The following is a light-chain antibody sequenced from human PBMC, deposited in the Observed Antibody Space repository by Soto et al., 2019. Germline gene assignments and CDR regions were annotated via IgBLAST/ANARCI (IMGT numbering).Light chain of an antibody. Sequence: QLVLTQSPSASASLGASVKLTCTLSSGHSSYAIAWHQQQPEQGPRYLMKLNSDGSHSKGDGIPDRFSGSSSGAERYLTISRLQSEDEADYYCQTWGTGFWVFGGGTKLTVL. V-gene: IGLV4-69*01. J-gene: IGLJ3*02. CDR3: QTWGTGFWV. CDR2: LNSDGSH. CDR1: SGHSSYA.